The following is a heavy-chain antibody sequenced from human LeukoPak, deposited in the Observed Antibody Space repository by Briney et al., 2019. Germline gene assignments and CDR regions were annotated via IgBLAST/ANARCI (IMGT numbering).Heavy chain of an antibody. CDR2: IYYSGST. V-gene: IGHV4-59*01. Sequence: PSETLSLTCTVSGGSISSYYWSWIRQPPGKGLEWIGYIYYSGSTNYNPSLKSRVTISVDTSKNQFSLKLSSVTAADTAVYYCARNSHFWSGYPNWFDPWGQGTLVTVSS. J-gene: IGHJ5*02. CDR3: ARNSHFWSGYPNWFDP. D-gene: IGHD3-3*02. CDR1: GGSISSYY.